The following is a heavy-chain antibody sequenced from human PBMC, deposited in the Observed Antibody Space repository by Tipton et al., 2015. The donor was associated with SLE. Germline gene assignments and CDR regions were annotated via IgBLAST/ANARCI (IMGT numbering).Heavy chain of an antibody. CDR3: ASGEAFIEGGEAKWGYVDS. CDR1: GGSFSSYA. Sequence: QLVQSGAEVKKPGSSVKVSCKASGGSFSSYAINWVRQAPGQGPEWMGGIIPVFGIANYAQKFQGRVTITADKSTSTAYMELSRLRSEDTAEYYCASGEAFIEGGEAKWGYVDSWGQGTLVTVSS. CDR2: IIPVFGIA. J-gene: IGHJ4*02. D-gene: IGHD3-10*01. V-gene: IGHV1-69*17.